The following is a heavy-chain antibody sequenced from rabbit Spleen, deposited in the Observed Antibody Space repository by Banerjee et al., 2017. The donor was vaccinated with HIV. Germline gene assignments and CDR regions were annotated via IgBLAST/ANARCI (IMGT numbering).Heavy chain of an antibody. CDR2: INAATAKP. J-gene: IGHJ4*01. CDR1: AFSFSDRDV. CDR3: AREVLYAAYAGFGDATMYYFDL. Sequence: QEQLVESGGGLVKPEGSLTLTCKASAFSFSDRDVMCWVRQAPGKGLEWIACINAATAKPVYATWAKGRFTISRASSTTVTLQMTSLTAADTATYFCAREVLYAAYAGFGDATMYYFDLWGPGTLVTVS. D-gene: IGHD6-1*01. V-gene: IGHV1S45*01.